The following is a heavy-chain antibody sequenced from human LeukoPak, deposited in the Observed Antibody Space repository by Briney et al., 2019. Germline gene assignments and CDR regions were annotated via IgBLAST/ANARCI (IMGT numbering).Heavy chain of an antibody. CDR1: GFTLNTYA. Sequence: GGSLRLSCAASGFTLNTYAMSWVRQAPGKGLEWVSAMSGSGGRAYYADSVKGRFTISRDNSKNTLYLQMNSLRAEDTAVYYCAKWGCSGGSCYPFDYWGQGTLVTVSS. CDR3: AKWGCSGGSCYPFDY. V-gene: IGHV3-23*01. CDR2: MSGSGGRA. J-gene: IGHJ4*02. D-gene: IGHD2-15*01.